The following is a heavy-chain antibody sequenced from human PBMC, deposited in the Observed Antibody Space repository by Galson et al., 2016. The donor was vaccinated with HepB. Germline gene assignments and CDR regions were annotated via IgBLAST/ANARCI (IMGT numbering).Heavy chain of an antibody. D-gene: IGHD3-10*01. V-gene: IGHV6-1*01. J-gene: IGHJ6*02. CDR1: GDSVSTNSAA. Sequence: CAISGDSVSTNSAAWNWIRQSPSRGLEWLGRTFYRSKWYNDYAVSVKSRITINPDTSKSQFSLQLNSVSPEDTAVYYCARDLRGVKLRPGHYYDYYSMDVWGQGTTVTVSS. CDR2: TFYRSKWYN. CDR3: ARDLRGVKLRPGHYYDYYSMDV.